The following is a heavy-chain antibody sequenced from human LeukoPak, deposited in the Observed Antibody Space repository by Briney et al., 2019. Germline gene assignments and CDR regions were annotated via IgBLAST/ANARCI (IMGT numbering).Heavy chain of an antibody. D-gene: IGHD3-22*01. CDR1: GFTFSSYG. J-gene: IGHJ4*02. Sequence: GGSLRLSCAASGFTFSSYGMHWVRQAPGKGLEWVALIWYDGSNKYYADSAKGRFTISRDNSKNTLYLQMNSLRAEDTAEYYCARGSSYYEGSGYYYAFDYWGQGTLVTVSS. CDR3: ARGSSYYEGSGYYYAFDY. CDR2: IWYDGSNK. V-gene: IGHV3-33*01.